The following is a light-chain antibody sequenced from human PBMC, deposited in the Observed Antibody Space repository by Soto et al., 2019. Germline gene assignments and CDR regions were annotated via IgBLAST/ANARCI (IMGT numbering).Light chain of an antibody. Sequence: IQMTQSPSSLSASVGDRVTITCRASQGIRNDLDWFQQKPGKAPKLLIYAASNLQSGVPARFSGSGSGTDFTLTISSLQPEDFATYYCLQKYFYPFTFGPGTKVDIK. CDR3: LQKYFYPFT. CDR1: QGIRND. J-gene: IGKJ3*01. V-gene: IGKV1-6*01. CDR2: AAS.